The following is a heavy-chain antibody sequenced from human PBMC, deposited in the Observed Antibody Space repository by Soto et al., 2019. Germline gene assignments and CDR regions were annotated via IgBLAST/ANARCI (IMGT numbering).Heavy chain of an antibody. CDR1: GGSISSYY. CDR2: IYYSGST. CDR3: ARNGYCSGGSCYPTTWLDP. J-gene: IGHJ5*02. V-gene: IGHV4-59*08. Sequence: SETLSLTCTVSGGSISSYYWSWIRQPPGKGLEWIGYIYYSGSTNYNPSLKSRVTISVDTSKNQFSLKPSSVTAADTAVYYCARNGYCSGGSCYPTTWLDPWGQGTLVTVSS. D-gene: IGHD2-15*01.